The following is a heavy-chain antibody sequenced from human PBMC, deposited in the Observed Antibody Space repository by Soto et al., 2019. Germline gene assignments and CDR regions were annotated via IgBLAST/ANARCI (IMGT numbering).Heavy chain of an antibody. CDR1: GYIFTSYD. Sequence: QVQLVQSGAEVKKPGAPVKVSCKASGYIFTSYDINWVRQATGQGLEWVGWMNPKSGNTGYAQKFEGRVTMTRNTSISTAYMELSSLRSEDTAVYYCARAPEYSSTWDFYYYYMDVWGNGTTVAVS. V-gene: IGHV1-8*01. CDR2: MNPKSGNT. CDR3: ARAPEYSSTWDFYYYYMDV. D-gene: IGHD6-13*01. J-gene: IGHJ6*03.